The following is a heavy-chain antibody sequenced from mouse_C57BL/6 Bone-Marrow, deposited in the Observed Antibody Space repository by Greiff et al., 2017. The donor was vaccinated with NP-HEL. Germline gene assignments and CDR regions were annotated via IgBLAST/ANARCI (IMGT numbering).Heavy chain of an antibody. V-gene: IGHV1-53*01. CDR3: ARRSSDDAY. J-gene: IGHJ3*01. Sequence: QVQLQQPGTELVKPGASVKLSCKASGYTFTSYWMHWVKQRPVQGLEWIGNINPSDGGTNYNEKFKGKATLTVDKSSSTAYMQLSSLTSEDSAVYYCARRSSDDAYWGQGTLVTVSA. CDR1: GYTFTSYW. D-gene: IGHD1-1*01. CDR2: INPSDGGT.